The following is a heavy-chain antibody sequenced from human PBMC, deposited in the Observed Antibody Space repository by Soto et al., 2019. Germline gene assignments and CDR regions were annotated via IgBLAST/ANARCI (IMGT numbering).Heavy chain of an antibody. Sequence: PSETLSLTCSVSGGSVSSGSYYWSWIRQPPGKGLEWIGFIYYSGSTSYYPSFKSRVTISLDTSRNQFSLKLNSVTAAGTAVYYCARAASYASSYYFDFWGQGTLVTVSS. J-gene: IGHJ4*02. CDR3: ARAASYASSYYFDF. V-gene: IGHV4-61*01. CDR1: GGSVSSGSYY. CDR2: IYYSGST. D-gene: IGHD6-6*01.